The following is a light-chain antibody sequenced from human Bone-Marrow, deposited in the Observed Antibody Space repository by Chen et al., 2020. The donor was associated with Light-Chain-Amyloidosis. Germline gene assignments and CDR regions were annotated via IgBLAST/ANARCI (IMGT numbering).Light chain of an antibody. Sequence: SYDLTQPPSVSVSPGQTARLTCSGDDLPTKYAYGYQQKPGQAPVLVIHRDTERPSGISERFSGSSSGTTATLTISGVQAEDEADYHCQSADSSGTYEVIFGGGTKLTVL. V-gene: IGLV3-25*03. J-gene: IGLJ2*01. CDR2: RDT. CDR3: QSADSSGTYEVI. CDR1: DLPTKY.